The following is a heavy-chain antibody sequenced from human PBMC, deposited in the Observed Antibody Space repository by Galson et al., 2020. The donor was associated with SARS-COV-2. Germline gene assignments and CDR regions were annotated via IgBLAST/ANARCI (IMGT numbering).Heavy chain of an antibody. CDR3: ARDEPWIRAYCSGGSWPSDAFDV. J-gene: IGHJ3*01. CDR2: ISSSSSYI. D-gene: IGHD2-15*01. CDR1: GFTFSSYS. V-gene: IGHV3-21*01. Sequence: GESLKIFCVASGFTFSSYSMNWVRQAPGKGLEWVSSISSSSSYIYYADSVKGRFTISRDNAKNSLYLQMNSLRAEDTAVYYCARDEPWIRAYCSGGSWPSDAFDVWGQGTMVTVSS.